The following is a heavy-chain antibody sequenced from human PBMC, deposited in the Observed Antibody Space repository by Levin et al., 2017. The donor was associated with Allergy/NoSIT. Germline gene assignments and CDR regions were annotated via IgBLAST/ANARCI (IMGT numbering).Heavy chain of an antibody. CDR1: GYTFTSYA. J-gene: IGHJ6*03. CDR2: INAGNGNT. D-gene: IGHD4-17*01. V-gene: IGHV1-3*01. Sequence: ASVKVSCKASGYTFTSYAMHWVRQAPGQRLEWMGWINAGNGNTKYSQKFQGRVTITRDTSASTAYMELSSLRSEDTAVYYCARGATTVTTYYYYYMDVWGKGTTVTVSS. CDR3: ARGATTVTTYYYYYMDV.